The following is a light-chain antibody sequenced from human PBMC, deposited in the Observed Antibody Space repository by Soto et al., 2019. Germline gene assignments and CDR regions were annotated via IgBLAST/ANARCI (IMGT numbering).Light chain of an antibody. J-gene: IGKJ1*01. Sequence: DIVLTQSPGTLSLSPGERATLSCRASQSVSSNYLAWYQQKPGQAPRLLIHGASTRATGVPDRFSGSGSGTDFTLTISRREPEDFAVYHCQQYGSLSWTFGQGTKVDIK. V-gene: IGKV3-20*01. CDR1: QSVSSNY. CDR3: QQYGSLSWT. CDR2: GAS.